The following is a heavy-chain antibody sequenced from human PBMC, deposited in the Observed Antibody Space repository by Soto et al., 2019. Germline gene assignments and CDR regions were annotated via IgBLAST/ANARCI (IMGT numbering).Heavy chain of an antibody. CDR3: ARDLSGTGLDI. J-gene: IGHJ6*02. Sequence: QMQLHESGPGLVKPSKTLSLTCNVSGDSIGRFYWSWIRQSAEKGLEWIGRVYSTGGTAYNPALKGRVTISLDRSNNHVSLEMNSVTPADTAVYFCARDLSGTGLDIWGRGTRVTVSS. CDR1: GDSIGRFY. CDR2: VYSTGGT. V-gene: IGHV4-4*07. D-gene: IGHD1-26*01.